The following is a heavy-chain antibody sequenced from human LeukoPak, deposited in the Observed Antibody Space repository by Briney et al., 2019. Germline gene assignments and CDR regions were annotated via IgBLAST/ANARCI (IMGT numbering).Heavy chain of an antibody. J-gene: IGHJ4*02. CDR1: GYSFTSYW. D-gene: IGHD4-23*01. Sequence: GESLKISCKGSGYSFTSYWISWVRQMPGKGLEWMGRIDPSDSYTNYSPSFQGHVTISADKSISTAYLQWSSLKASDTAMYYCASAPGGNSGADYWGQGTLVTVSS. CDR2: IDPSDSYT. CDR3: ASAPGGNSGADY. V-gene: IGHV5-10-1*01.